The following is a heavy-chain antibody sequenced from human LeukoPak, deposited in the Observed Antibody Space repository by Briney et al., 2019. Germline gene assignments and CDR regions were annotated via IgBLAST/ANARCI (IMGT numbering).Heavy chain of an antibody. J-gene: IGHJ6*02. D-gene: IGHD1-26*01. CDR1: GGSISSGSYY. CDR3: ARDPVGAKFYYYYGMDV. V-gene: IGHV4-61*02. Sequence: SQTLSLTCTVSGGSISSGSYYWSWIRQPAGKGLEWIGRIYTSGSTNYNPSLKSRVTISVDTSKNQFSLKLSSVTAADTAVYYCARDPVGAKFYYYYGMDVWGQGTTVTVPS. CDR2: IYTSGST.